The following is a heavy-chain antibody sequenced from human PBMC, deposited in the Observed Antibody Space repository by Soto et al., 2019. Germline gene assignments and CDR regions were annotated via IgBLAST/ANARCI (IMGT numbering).Heavy chain of an antibody. CDR3: ARDPGSSSSWGSNQNWFDP. Sequence: GSGPTLVNPTQTLTLTCTFSGFSLTSSGVGVGWIRQPPGKALEWLALIYWTDDKRYSPSLNSRLTITKDTSKNQVVLTMTNMDPVDTATYYCARDPGSSSSWGSNQNWFDPWGQGTLVTVSS. CDR1: GFSLTSSGVG. V-gene: IGHV2-5*01. CDR2: IYWTDDK. J-gene: IGHJ5*02. D-gene: IGHD6-6*01.